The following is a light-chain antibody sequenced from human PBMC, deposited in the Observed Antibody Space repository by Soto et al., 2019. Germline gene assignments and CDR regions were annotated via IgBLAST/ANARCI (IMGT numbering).Light chain of an antibody. CDR2: DVS. J-gene: IGLJ1*01. Sequence: QSVLTQPASVSGSPGQSITISCTGTSGDVGAYNYVSWYQQHPGKAPRLMIYDVSNRPSGASNRFSGSKSGNTASLTISGLQAEDEADYYCSSFTITYSYVFGTWTKVTVL. CDR1: SGDVGAYNY. V-gene: IGLV2-14*01. CDR3: SSFTITYSYV.